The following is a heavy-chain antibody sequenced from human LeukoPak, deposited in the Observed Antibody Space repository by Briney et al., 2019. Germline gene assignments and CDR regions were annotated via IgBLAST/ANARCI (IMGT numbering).Heavy chain of an antibody. V-gene: IGHV4-34*01. CDR2: INHSGST. Sequence: SETLSLTCAVYGGSFSGYYWSWIRQPPGKGLEWIGEINHSGSTNYNPSLKSRVTISVDTSKNQFSLKLSSVTAADTAVYYCARHFHIVVVPAAKSGTRYFQHWGQGTLVTVSS. D-gene: IGHD2-2*01. CDR3: ARHFHIVVVPAAKSGTRYFQH. CDR1: GGSFSGYY. J-gene: IGHJ1*01.